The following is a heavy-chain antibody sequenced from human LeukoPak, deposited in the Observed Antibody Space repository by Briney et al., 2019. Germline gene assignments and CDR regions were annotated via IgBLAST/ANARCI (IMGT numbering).Heavy chain of an antibody. CDR3: ARVRLVDERAWAY. CDR1: GYTFRDFY. Sequence: ASVKVSCKASGYTFRDFYIHWVRQAPGQGLEYVGWITPKSGDTYSPQRFQGRVTMTRDASISTAYKELSSLRSDDTAVYFCARVRLVDERAWAYWGQGTLVTVSS. CDR2: ITPKSGDT. J-gene: IGHJ4*02. D-gene: IGHD1-1*01. V-gene: IGHV1-2*02.